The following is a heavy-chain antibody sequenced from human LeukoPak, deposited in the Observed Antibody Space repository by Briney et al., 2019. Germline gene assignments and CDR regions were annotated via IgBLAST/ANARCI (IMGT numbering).Heavy chain of an antibody. CDR2: VSAYNGNT. Sequence: ASVKVSCKASGYTFTSYGISWVRQAPGQGLEWMGWVSAYNGNTNYAQKLQGRVTMTTDTSTSTAYMELRSLRSDDTAVYYCARSRHYYDSSGYKFGYWSQGTLVTVSS. CDR3: ARSRHYYDSSGYKFGY. CDR1: GYTFTSYG. J-gene: IGHJ4*02. V-gene: IGHV1-18*01. D-gene: IGHD3-22*01.